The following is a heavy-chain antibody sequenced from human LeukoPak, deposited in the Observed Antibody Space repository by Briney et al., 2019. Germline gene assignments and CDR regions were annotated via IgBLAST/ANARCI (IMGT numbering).Heavy chain of an antibody. CDR3: ARFSGVTGYYGMDV. D-gene: IGHD4-23*01. CDR2: ISSSGSTI. V-gene: IGHV3-48*04. CDR1: GFTFSSYW. J-gene: IGHJ6*02. Sequence: GGSLRLSCAASGFTFSSYWMSWVRQAPGKGLEWVSYISSSGSTIYYADSVKGRFTISRDNAKNSLYLQMNSLRAEDTAVYYCARFSGVTGYYGMDVWGQGTTVTVSS.